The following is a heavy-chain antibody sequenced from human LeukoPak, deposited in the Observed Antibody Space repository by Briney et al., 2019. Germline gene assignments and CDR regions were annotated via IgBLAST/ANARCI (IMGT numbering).Heavy chain of an antibody. J-gene: IGHJ2*01. CDR1: GFTFSNYA. Sequence: HPGGSLRPSCAASGFTFSNYAMHWVRQAPGKGLEWVAIISYDGSNKYYVDSVKGRFTISRDNSKNTLYLQMNSLRAEDTAVYYCARDFALTEEVWYFDLWGRGTLVTVSS. CDR2: ISYDGSNK. V-gene: IGHV3-30*04. D-gene: IGHD7-27*01. CDR3: ARDFALTEEVWYFDL.